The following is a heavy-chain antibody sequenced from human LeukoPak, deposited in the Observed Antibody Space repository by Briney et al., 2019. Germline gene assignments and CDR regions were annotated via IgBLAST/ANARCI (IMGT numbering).Heavy chain of an antibody. CDR2: ISGSGGNT. CDR3: AKVVSGYHFDY. Sequence: PGGSLRLSCAASGFTFSSYGMSWVRRAPGKGPEWVSGISGSGGNTCYADSAKGRFTISRDNSQNTLYLQMNTLRAEDTAVYYCAKVVSGYHFDYWGQGTLVTVSS. D-gene: IGHD5-12*01. J-gene: IGHJ4*02. CDR1: GFTFSSYG. V-gene: IGHV3-23*01.